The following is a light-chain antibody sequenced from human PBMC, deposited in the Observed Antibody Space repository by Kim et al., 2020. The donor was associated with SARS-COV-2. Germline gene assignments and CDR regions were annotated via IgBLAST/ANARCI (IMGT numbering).Light chain of an antibody. J-gene: IGLJ3*02. CDR1: SSNIGGNT. Sequence: LTQPPSASGTPGQRVTISCSGSSSNIGGNTVNWYQQLPGAAPKLLIYGNDQRPSGVPDRFSASKSDTSASLAISGLHSEDEAAYYCVSWDDSLNGPLFGGGTKLTVL. V-gene: IGLV1-44*01. CDR3: VSWDDSLNGPL. CDR2: GND.